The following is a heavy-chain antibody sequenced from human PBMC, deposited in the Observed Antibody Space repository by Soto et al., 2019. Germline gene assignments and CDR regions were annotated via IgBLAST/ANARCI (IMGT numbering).Heavy chain of an antibody. D-gene: IGHD6-19*01. V-gene: IGHV4-59*01. CDR1: GGSISSYY. CDR3: ARRRDYRSGWYAGRTGYLDY. J-gene: IGHJ4*02. Sequence: SETLSLTCTVSGGSISSYYWSWIRPPPGKGLEWIGYIYYSGSTNYNPSLKSRVTISVDTSKNQFSLKLSSVTAADTAVYYCARRRDYRSGWYAGRTGYLDYWGQGTLVTVSS. CDR2: IYYSGST.